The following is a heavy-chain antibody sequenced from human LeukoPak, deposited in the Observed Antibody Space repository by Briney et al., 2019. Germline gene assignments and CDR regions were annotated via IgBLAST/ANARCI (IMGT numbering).Heavy chain of an antibody. CDR1: GYTFTNYA. Sequence: ASVTVSCKASGYTFTNYAMHWVRQAPGQTIEWLGWINPANGYTKYSQQFQDRVTVTSDTSASTAYMELSSLRSEDKAVYYCAIRDGHTDHWGQGTLVTVSS. J-gene: IGHJ4*02. CDR2: INPANGYT. V-gene: IGHV1-3*03. CDR3: AIRDGHTDH. D-gene: IGHD5-24*01.